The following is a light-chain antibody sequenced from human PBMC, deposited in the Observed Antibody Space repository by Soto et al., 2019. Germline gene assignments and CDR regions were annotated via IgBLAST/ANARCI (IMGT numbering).Light chain of an antibody. J-gene: IGKJ2*01. Sequence: AIQMTQSPSSLSASVGDRVTITCRASQDIASDLGWYQQRPGKAPILLIFAASTLQSGVPSRFSGSGSGTDFTLTISSLQPEDFATYYCLQDYNFPFTFGQGTKLEIK. CDR1: QDIASD. CDR2: AAS. CDR3: LQDYNFPFT. V-gene: IGKV1-6*01.